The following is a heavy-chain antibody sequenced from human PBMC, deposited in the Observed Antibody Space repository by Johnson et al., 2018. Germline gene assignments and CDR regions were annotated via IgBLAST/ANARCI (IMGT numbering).Heavy chain of an antibody. CDR3: AGDNINPYDFWGGLTHAGAFDI. Sequence: QVQLQESGPGLVKPSGTLSLTCAVSGGSISSSNWWSWVRQPPGKGLEWIGEIYHSGSTNYNPSLKSRVTISVDKSKNQFSLKLSSVTAGDTAVYYCAGDNINPYDFWGGLTHAGAFDIWGQGTMVTVSS. V-gene: IGHV4-4*02. J-gene: IGHJ3*02. CDR1: GGSISSSNW. CDR2: IYHSGST. D-gene: IGHD3-3*01.